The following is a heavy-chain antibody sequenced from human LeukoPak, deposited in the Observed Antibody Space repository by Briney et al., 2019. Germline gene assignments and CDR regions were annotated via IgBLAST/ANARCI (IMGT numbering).Heavy chain of an antibody. Sequence: GGSLRLSCAASGLTFSSYGMHWVRQAPGKGLEWVAVISYDGSNKYYADSVKGRFTISRDNSKNTLYLQMNSLRAEDTAVYYCARDRNDILTGYFDYWGQGTLVTVSS. V-gene: IGHV3-30*03. J-gene: IGHJ4*02. CDR1: GLTFSSYG. CDR2: ISYDGSNK. CDR3: ARDRNDILTGYFDY. D-gene: IGHD3-9*01.